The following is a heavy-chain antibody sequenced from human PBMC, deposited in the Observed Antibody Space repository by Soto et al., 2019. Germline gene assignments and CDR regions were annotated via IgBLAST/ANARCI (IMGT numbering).Heavy chain of an antibody. Sequence: GGSLSLSCVVSGFTFSSDNMNWVRQAPGKGLEWVTYISGSGSTIYYADSVKGRFTISRDNVKNSLYLQMNSLRDADTAVYYSARSKYIDYWGQGTLVSVSS. V-gene: IGHV3-48*02. CDR2: ISGSGSTI. CDR3: ARSKYIDY. D-gene: IGHD4-4*01. CDR1: GFTFSSDN. J-gene: IGHJ4*02.